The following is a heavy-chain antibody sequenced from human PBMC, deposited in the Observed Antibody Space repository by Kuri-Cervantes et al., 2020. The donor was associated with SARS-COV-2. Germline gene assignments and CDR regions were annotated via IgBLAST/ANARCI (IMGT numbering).Heavy chain of an antibody. CDR2: ISSSSSYI. D-gene: IGHD5-24*01. J-gene: IGHJ3*02. CDR3: AREEITRDAFDI. CDR1: GFTFSSYS. V-gene: IGHV3-21*01. Sequence: GESLKISCAASGFTFSSYSVNWVRQAPGKGLEWVSSISSSSSYIYYADSVKGRFTISRDNAKNSLYLQMNSLRAEDTAVYYCAREEITRDAFDIWGQGTMVTVSS.